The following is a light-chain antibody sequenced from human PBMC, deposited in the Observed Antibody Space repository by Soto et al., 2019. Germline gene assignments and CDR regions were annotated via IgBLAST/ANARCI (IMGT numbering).Light chain of an antibody. CDR3: QSYDSSLSGYV. J-gene: IGLJ1*01. V-gene: IGLV2-14*02. Sequence: QSALTQPASVSGSPGQSITISCTGTRSDVGSYNLVSWYQQHPGKAPKLLISEGNKRPSGVSSRFSGSKSGTSASLAIAGLQAEDEGDYYCQSYDSSLSGYVFGTGTKLTVL. CDR1: RSDVGSYNL. CDR2: EGN.